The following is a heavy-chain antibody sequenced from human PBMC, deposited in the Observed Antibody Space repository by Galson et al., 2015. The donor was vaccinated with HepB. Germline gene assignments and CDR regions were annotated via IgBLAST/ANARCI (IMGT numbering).Heavy chain of an antibody. D-gene: IGHD6-19*01. CDR3: ARDEIAVAGTDY. Sequence: SLRLSCAASGFTFSSYSMNWVRQAPGKGLEWVSVIYSGGSTYYADSVKGRFTISRDNSKNTLYLQMNSLRAEDTAVYYCARDEIAVAGTDYWGQGTLVTVSS. CDR2: IYSGGST. V-gene: IGHV3-66*02. CDR1: GFTFSSYS. J-gene: IGHJ4*02.